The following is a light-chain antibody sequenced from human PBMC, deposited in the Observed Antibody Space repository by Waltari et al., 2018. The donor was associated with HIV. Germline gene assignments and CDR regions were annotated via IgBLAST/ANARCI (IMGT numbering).Light chain of an antibody. V-gene: IGLV1-44*01. CDR3: AAWDDSLNGVV. Sequence: QSVLTQPPSASGTPGQRVTISCSGSSSNIGSNPVNWYQQLPGTAPKLLIYGNNQLPSGVPDRFSGSKSGTSASLAIRGLQSEDGADYYCAAWDDSLNGVVFGGGTKLTVL. J-gene: IGLJ2*01. CDR1: SSNIGSNP. CDR2: GNN.